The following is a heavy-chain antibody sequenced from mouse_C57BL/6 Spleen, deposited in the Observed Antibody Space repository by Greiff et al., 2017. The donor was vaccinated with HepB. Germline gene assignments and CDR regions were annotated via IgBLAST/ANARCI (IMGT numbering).Heavy chain of an antibody. CDR2: IDPENGDT. Sequence: EVQLQQSGAELVRPGASVKLSCTASGFNIKDDYMHWVKQRPEQGLEWIGWIDPENGDTEYASKFQGKATITADTSSNTAYLQLSSLTSEDTAVYYCTTGYYGSPWFADWGQGTLVTVSA. CDR1: GFNIKDDY. V-gene: IGHV14-4*01. D-gene: IGHD1-1*01. J-gene: IGHJ3*01. CDR3: TTGYYGSPWFAD.